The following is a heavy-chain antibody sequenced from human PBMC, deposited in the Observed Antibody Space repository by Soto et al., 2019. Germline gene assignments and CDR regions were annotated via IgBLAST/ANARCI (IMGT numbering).Heavy chain of an antibody. CDR3: ARDGVYGDYQADY. CDR1: GFTFSSYW. CDR2: IKQDGSEK. V-gene: IGHV3-7*01. D-gene: IGHD4-17*01. J-gene: IGHJ4*02. Sequence: PGGSLRLSCAASGFTFSSYWMSWVRQAPGKGLEWVANIKQDGSEKYYVDSVKGRFTISRDNAKNSLYLQMNSLRAEDTAVYYCARDGVYGDYQADYWGQGTLVTVSS.